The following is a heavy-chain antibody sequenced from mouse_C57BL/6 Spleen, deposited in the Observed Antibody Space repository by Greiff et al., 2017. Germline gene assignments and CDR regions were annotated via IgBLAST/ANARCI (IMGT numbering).Heavy chain of an antibody. CDR2: ISYDGSN. J-gene: IGHJ3*01. Sequence: EVQLQESGPGLVKPSQSLSLTCSVTGYSITSGYYWNWIRQFPGNKLEWMGYISYDGSNNYNPSLKNRISITRDTSKNQFFLKLNSVTTEDTATYYCVRVVHYSNPWFAHRGQRTLGTVSA. CDR1: GYSITSGYY. D-gene: IGHD2-5*01. V-gene: IGHV3-6*01. CDR3: VRVVHYSNPWFAH.